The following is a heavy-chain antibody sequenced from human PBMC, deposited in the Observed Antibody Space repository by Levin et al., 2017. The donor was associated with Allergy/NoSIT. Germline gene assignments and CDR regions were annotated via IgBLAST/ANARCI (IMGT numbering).Heavy chain of an antibody. J-gene: IGHJ6*02. CDR3: ARDWTKAAPRGGHYYYGMDV. CDR2: IYYSGST. Sequence: SQTLSLTCTVSGGSITNYYWSWIRQPPGKGLEWIGYIYYSGSTNYNPSLQSRLTISVDTSKNQFSLKLSSVTAADSAMYYCARDWTKAAPRGGHYYYGMDVWGQGTTVTVSS. CDR1: GGSITNYY. V-gene: IGHV4-59*01. D-gene: IGHD3/OR15-3a*01.